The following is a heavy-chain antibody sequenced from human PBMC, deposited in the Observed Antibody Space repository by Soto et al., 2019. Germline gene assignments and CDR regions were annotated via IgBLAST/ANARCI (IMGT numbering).Heavy chain of an antibody. D-gene: IGHD1-26*01. CDR2: STYVGGTP. CDR1: GFNLKVYG. Sequence: EVDLVESGGGLVQPGGSLRLSCSASGFNLKVYGMHWVRQAPGKGLEQVAASTYVGGTPYYVESVKGRFTVSRDNSKNTLYLQRSSLRPEESVLYFCVKDYSHGRFPDYCGQGT. V-gene: IGHV3-64D*06. J-gene: IGHJ4*02. CDR3: VKDYSHGRFPDY.